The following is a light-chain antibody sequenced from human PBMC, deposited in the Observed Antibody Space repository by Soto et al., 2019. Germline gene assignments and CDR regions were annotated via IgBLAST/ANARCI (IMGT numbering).Light chain of an antibody. CDR2: EVS. Sequence: QLVLTQPASVSGSPGQSITISCTGTSSDVGGYNYVSWYQQHPGKAPKLMIYEVSNRPSGASNRFSGSKSGNTASLTISGLQAEDEADYYCSSYTSSSTYVFGTGTKVTVL. CDR1: SSDVGGYNY. CDR3: SSYTSSSTYV. J-gene: IGLJ1*01. V-gene: IGLV2-14*01.